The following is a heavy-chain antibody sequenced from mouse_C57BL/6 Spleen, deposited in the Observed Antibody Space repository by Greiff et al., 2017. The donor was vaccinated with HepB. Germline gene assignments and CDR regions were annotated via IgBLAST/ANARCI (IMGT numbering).Heavy chain of an antibody. J-gene: IGHJ3*01. CDR2: ISSGSSTI. CDR3: ARPDYGSSSLWFAY. D-gene: IGHD1-1*01. Sequence: EVKLVESGGGLVKPGGSLKLSCAASGFTFSDYGMHWVRQAPEKGLEWVAYISSGSSTIYYADTVKGRFTISRDNAKNTLFLQMTSLRSEDTAMYYCARPDYGSSSLWFAYWGQRTLVTVSA. V-gene: IGHV5-17*01. CDR1: GFTFSDYG.